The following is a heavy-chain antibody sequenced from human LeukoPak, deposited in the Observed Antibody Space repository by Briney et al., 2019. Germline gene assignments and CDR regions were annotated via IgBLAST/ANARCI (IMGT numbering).Heavy chain of an antibody. CDR2: ISGSGGST. D-gene: IGHD2-21*02. V-gene: IGHV3-23*01. CDR1: GFTFSSYA. J-gene: IGHJ4*02. Sequence: GGSLRLSCAASGFTFSSYAMSWVRQAPGKGLEWASAISGSGGSTYYADSVKGRLTISRDNSKNTLYLQMKSLRAEDTAVYYCAKVGTAYYFDYWGQGTLVTVSS. CDR3: AKVGTAYYFDY.